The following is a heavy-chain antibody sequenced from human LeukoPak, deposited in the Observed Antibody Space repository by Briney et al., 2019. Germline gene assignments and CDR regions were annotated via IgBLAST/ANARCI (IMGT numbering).Heavy chain of an antibody. D-gene: IGHD2-15*01. V-gene: IGHV3-74*01. Sequence: LGGSLRLSCAASGFTFSIYCIHWVRQTPGKGLVWVSRVNGDGSSTIYADSVRGRFTMSRDNAKNAVFLQMNSLRAEDTALYFCTRSIGHCSGGACFEDGFDLWGQGTVVTVSS. CDR1: GFTFSIYC. CDR3: TRSIGHCSGGACFEDGFDL. J-gene: IGHJ3*01. CDR2: VNGDGSST.